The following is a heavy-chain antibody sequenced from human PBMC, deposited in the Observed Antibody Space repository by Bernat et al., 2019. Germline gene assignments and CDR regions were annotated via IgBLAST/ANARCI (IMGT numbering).Heavy chain of an antibody. J-gene: IGHJ4*02. CDR3: AKLRGLREESRPIDN. D-gene: IGHD1-26*01. Sequence: QVQLVESGGGVVQPGRSLRLSCAASGFTFSSYAMHWVRQAPGKGLEWVAIISYDGSNEYYADSVKGRFTISRDNSKNTLYLQMNSLRAEDTALYYCAKLRGLREESRPIDNWGQGTLVTVSS. CDR1: GFTFSSYA. V-gene: IGHV3-30*18. CDR2: ISYDGSNE.